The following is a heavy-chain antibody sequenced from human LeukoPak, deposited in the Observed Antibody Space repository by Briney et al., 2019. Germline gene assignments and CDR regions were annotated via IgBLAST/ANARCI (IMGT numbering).Heavy chain of an antibody. Sequence: ASVKVSCKASGYTFTRNDLNWVRQATGQGLEWMGWMNPNSGNTAYAQKFQGRVTITRNTSISTAYMELSSLRSVDTAVYYCARANYYDNSGYSRGAFDIWGQGTMVTASS. CDR3: ARANYYDNSGYSRGAFDI. D-gene: IGHD3-22*01. CDR2: MNPNSGNT. J-gene: IGHJ3*02. V-gene: IGHV1-8*03. CDR1: GYTFTRND.